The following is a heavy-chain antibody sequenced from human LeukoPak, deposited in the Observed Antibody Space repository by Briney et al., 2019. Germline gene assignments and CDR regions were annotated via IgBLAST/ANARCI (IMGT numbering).Heavy chain of an antibody. CDR2: IIPIFGTA. CDR1: GYTFTSYD. J-gene: IGHJ4*02. D-gene: IGHD6-19*01. V-gene: IGHV1-69*13. Sequence: SVKVSCKASGYTFTSYDINWVRQAPGQGLEWMGGIIPIFGTANYAQKFQGRVTITADESTSTAYMEVSSLRSEDTAVYYCARTFGYSSGEGYWGQGTLVTVSS. CDR3: ARTFGYSSGEGY.